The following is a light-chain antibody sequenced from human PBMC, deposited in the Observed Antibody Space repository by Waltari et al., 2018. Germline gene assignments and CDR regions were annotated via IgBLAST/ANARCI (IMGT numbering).Light chain of an antibody. V-gene: IGKV1-39*01. CDR1: QFLANR. CDR3: QETYSTGT. Sequence: DIPLTQSPPSLSASTGDRVTLTCRARQFLANRLSLYQQRPGKAPRLLIYAASNVHSGVSSRFSGSGSGTDFTLTISDLQSEDFGTYYCQETYSTGTFGQGTKVDMK. CDR2: AAS. J-gene: IGKJ1*01.